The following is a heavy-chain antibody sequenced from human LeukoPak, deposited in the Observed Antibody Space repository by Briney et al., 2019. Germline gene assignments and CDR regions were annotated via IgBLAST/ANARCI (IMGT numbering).Heavy chain of an antibody. D-gene: IGHD3-10*01. Sequence: ASETLSLTCTVSGGSISSYYWSWIRQPPGKGQEWIGYIYYSGSTNYNPSLKSRVTISVDTSKNQFSLKLSSVTAADTAVYYCASGLLYGSGDGGWFDPWGQGTLVTVSS. CDR1: GGSISSYY. CDR3: ASGLLYGSGDGGWFDP. V-gene: IGHV4-59*01. CDR2: IYYSGST. J-gene: IGHJ5*02.